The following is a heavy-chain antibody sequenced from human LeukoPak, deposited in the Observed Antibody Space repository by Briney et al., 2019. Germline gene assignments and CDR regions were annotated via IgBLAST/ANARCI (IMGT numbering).Heavy chain of an antibody. CDR2: IKQDGSEK. D-gene: IGHD1-26*01. V-gene: IGHV3-7*01. CDR1: GFTVSSNY. Sequence: PGGSLRLSCAASGFTVSSNYMSWVRQAPGKGLEWVANIKQDGSEKYYVDSVKGRFTISRDNAKNSLYLQMNSLRAEDTAVYYCARIDGWEAFDIWGQGTMVTVSS. J-gene: IGHJ3*02. CDR3: ARIDGWEAFDI.